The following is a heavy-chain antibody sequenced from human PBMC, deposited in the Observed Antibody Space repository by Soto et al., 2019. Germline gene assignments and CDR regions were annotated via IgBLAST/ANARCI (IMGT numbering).Heavy chain of an antibody. J-gene: IGHJ6*02. CDR3: AREPLYYYYYYGMDV. CDR1: SRSFGGYY. V-gene: IGHV4-34*01. Sequence: SETLSLTCAVHSRSFGGYYWRWIRQPPGKGLEWIGEINHSGSTNYNPSLKSRVTISVDTSKNQFSLKLSSVTAADTAVYYCAREPLYYYYYYGMDVWGQGTTVT. CDR2: INHSGST.